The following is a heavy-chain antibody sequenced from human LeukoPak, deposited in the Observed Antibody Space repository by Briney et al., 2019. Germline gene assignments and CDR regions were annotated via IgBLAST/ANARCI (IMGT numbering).Heavy chain of an antibody. J-gene: IGHJ4*02. CDR2: INPDSGGT. CDR3: ARVGSIAARGYFDY. D-gene: IGHD6-6*01. Sequence: ASVKVSCKASGYTFTGYYTHWVRQAPGQGLEWMGWINPDSGGTNYAQKFQGRVTMTRDTSISTAYMELSRLRSDDTAVYYCARVGSIAARGYFDYWGQGTLVTVSS. V-gene: IGHV1-2*02. CDR1: GYTFTGYY.